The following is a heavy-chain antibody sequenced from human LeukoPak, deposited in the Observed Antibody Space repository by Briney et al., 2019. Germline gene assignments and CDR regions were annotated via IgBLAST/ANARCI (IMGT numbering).Heavy chain of an antibody. D-gene: IGHD2-8*02. CDR3: AKDEFVASDFTGAFDI. CDR1: GFTFSSYS. Sequence: KSGGSLRLSCAASGFTFSSYSMNWVRQAPGKGLEWVSSISSSSSYIYYADSVKGRFTISRDNAKNSLYLQMNSLRAEDMALYYCAKDEFVASDFTGAFDIWGQGTMVTVSS. V-gene: IGHV3-21*04. J-gene: IGHJ3*02. CDR2: ISSSSSYI.